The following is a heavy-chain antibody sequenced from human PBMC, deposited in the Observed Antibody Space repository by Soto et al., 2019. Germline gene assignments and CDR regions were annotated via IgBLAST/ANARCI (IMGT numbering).Heavy chain of an antibody. Sequence: SETLSLTCAVSGGSLSGYYWSWIRQPPGKGLEWIGETNHSGSTNYNPSLKSRVTISVDTSKNPFSLKLSSVTAADTAVYYCARGRYCSGGSCYYHYYYYYGMDVWGQGTTVTVSS. V-gene: IGHV4-34*01. CDR3: ARGRYCSGGSCYYHYYYYYGMDV. CDR2: TNHSGST. J-gene: IGHJ6*02. CDR1: GGSLSGYY. D-gene: IGHD2-15*01.